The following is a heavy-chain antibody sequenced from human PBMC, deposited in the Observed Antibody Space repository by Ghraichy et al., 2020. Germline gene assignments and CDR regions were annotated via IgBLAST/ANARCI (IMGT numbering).Heavy chain of an antibody. CDR1: GYTFTGYY. CDR3: AREGAEWFGESYSFDY. D-gene: IGHD3-10*01. J-gene: IGHJ4*02. CDR2: INPNSGGT. Sequence: ASVKVSCKASGYTFTGYYMHWVRQAPGQGLEWMGWINPNSGGTNYAQKFQGWVTMTRDTSISTAYMELSRLRSDDTAVYCCAREGAEWFGESYSFDYWGQGTLVTVSS. V-gene: IGHV1-2*04.